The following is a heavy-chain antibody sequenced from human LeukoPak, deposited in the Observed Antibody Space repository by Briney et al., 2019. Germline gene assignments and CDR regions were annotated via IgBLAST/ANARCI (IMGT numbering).Heavy chain of an antibody. CDR3: ARDPHEYSSSFADYYYGMDV. Sequence: GGSLTLSCAASGFTFSYHWMTWVRQAPGKGLEWVANIKNDGTVNNYVDSVKGRFTISRDNAKNSLYLQMNSLRAEDTAVYYCARDPHEYSSSFADYYYGMDVWGQGTTVTVSS. D-gene: IGHD6-6*01. CDR1: GFTFSYHW. V-gene: IGHV3-7*01. CDR2: IKNDGTVN. J-gene: IGHJ6*02.